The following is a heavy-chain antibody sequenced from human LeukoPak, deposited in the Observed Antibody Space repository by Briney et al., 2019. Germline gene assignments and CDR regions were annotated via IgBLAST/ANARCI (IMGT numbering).Heavy chain of an antibody. D-gene: IGHD1-20*01. Sequence: GASVKVSCKASGYTFIGYYIHWVRQGPGQGLEWMGRINPNSGGTDSAQKFQGRVTMTRDTSTSTAYMELNSLRSDDTAVYYCARVWAIAGTTGGWFDPWGQGTLVIVSS. CDR2: INPNSGGT. J-gene: IGHJ5*02. CDR1: GYTFIGYY. CDR3: ARVWAIAGTTGGWFDP. V-gene: IGHV1-2*06.